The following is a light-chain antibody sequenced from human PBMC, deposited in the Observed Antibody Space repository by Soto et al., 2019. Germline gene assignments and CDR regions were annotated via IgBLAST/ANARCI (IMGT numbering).Light chain of an antibody. Sequence: AIQMTQSPSSLSASVGDRVTITCRASQGTRNVLGWYQPKPGRAPNLLIYAASTLQSGVPSRFSCSGSVTALTLTISILQPHDFVTDYCLLDYNCPWTFFQGTMVEI. CDR1: QGTRNV. V-gene: IGKV1-6*01. CDR2: AAS. CDR3: LLDYNCPWT. J-gene: IGKJ1*01.